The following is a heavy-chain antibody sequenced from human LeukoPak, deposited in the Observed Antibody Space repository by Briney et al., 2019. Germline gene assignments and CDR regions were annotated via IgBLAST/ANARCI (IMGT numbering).Heavy chain of an antibody. CDR3: ARGGYCSGGACYSYFQH. V-gene: IGHV5-51*01. D-gene: IGHD2-15*01. CDR1: GYSFTSYW. J-gene: IGHJ1*01. Sequence: KTGESLKISCKGSGYSFTSYWIGWVRQMPGKGLEWMGIIYPGDSDTRYSPSFQGQVTISADKSISTAYLQWNSLKASDIAIYYCARGGYCSGGACYSYFQHWGQGTLVTVSS. CDR2: IYPGDSDT.